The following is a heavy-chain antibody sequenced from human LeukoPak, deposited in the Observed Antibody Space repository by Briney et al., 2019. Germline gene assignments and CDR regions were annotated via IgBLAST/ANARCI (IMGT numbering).Heavy chain of an antibody. V-gene: IGHV4-38-2*02. Sequence: SETLSLTCTVSGDSVTNDFFWGWVRQPPGKELEWIGSFCLGRDTYYRPSLKSRVTISVDTSKNQSSLNLNSVTAADAAVYYCARWASISREPGGFFDHWGQGTLVTVSS. CDR1: GDSVTNDFF. J-gene: IGHJ4*02. CDR2: FCLGRDT. D-gene: IGHD1-14*01. CDR3: ARWASISREPGGFFDH.